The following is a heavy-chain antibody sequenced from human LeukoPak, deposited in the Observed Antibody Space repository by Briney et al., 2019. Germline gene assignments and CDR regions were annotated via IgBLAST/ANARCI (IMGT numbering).Heavy chain of an antibody. D-gene: IGHD3-10*01. V-gene: IGHV3-23*05. CDR1: GFTFSGYA. CDR3: ARVLGRNYGSGSYIGMDV. Sequence: PGGSLRLSCAASGFTFSGYAMNWVRQAPGKGLEWVSLIFASGSTTKYADSVKGRFTISRDNSKNTLYLQMNSLRAEDTAVYYCARVLGRNYGSGSYIGMDVWGQGTTVTVSS. J-gene: IGHJ6*02. CDR2: IFASGSTT.